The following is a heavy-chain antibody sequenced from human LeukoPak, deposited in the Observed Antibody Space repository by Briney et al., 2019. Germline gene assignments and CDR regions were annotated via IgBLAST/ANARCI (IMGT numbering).Heavy chain of an antibody. D-gene: IGHD3-10*01. Sequence: GGSLRLSCAASGFTFSSYTMDWVRQAPGKGLEWVSCISGSGFNIYYADSMKGRFTISGDNAKNSLYLQMNSLRAEDTAVYYCTRGGGDFFGSGPGDLWGRGSLVTVSS. V-gene: IGHV3-21*01. J-gene: IGHJ2*01. CDR2: ISGSGFNI. CDR3: TRGGGDFFGSGPGDL. CDR1: GFTFSSYT.